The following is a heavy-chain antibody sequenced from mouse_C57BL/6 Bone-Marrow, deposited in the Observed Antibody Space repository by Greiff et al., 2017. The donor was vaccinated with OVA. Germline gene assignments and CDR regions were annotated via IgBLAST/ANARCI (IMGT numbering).Heavy chain of an antibody. CDR1: GYTFTDYY. V-gene: IGHV1-75*01. Sequence: VQLQQSGPELVKPGASVKISCKASGYTFTDYYINWVKQRPGQGLEWIGWIFPGSVSTYYNEKFKGKATLTVDKSSSTAYMLLSSLTSEDSAVYFCAREITTVVAVDYWGQGTTLTVSS. CDR3: AREITTVVAVDY. CDR2: IFPGSVST. D-gene: IGHD1-1*01. J-gene: IGHJ2*01.